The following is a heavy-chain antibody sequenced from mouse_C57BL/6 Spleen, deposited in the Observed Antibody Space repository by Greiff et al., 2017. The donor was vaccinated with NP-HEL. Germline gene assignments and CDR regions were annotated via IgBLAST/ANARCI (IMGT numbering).Heavy chain of an antibody. CDR1: GYTFTSYW. Sequence: QVQLQQPGAELVKPGASVKLSCKASGYTFTSYWMHWVKQRPGQGLEWIGMIHPNSGSTNYNQKFKDKATLTVDKSSSTAYMQLSSLTSEDSAVYYCARKTNYGSSYWYFDVWGTGTTVTVSS. J-gene: IGHJ1*03. CDR3: ARKTNYGSSYWYFDV. V-gene: IGHV1-64*01. CDR2: IHPNSGST. D-gene: IGHD1-1*01.